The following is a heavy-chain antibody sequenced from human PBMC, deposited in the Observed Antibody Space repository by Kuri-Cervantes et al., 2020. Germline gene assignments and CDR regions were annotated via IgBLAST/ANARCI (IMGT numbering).Heavy chain of an antibody. CDR1: GFTFSSYW. J-gene: IGHJ4*02. V-gene: IGHV3-30*02. Sequence: GESLKISCAASGFTFSSYWMHWVRQAPGKGLEWVAFIRYDGSNDYYADSVKGRFTISRDSSDNTLYLHMSSLRAEDTAMYFCAKDHTVTKTFDSWGQGTLVTVSS. D-gene: IGHD4-17*01. CDR3: AKDHTVTKTFDS. CDR2: IRYDGSND.